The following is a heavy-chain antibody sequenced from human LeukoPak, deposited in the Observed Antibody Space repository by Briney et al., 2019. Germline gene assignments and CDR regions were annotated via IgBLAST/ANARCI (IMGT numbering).Heavy chain of an antibody. CDR2: IYYSGST. D-gene: IGHD1-26*01. V-gene: IGHV4-59*01. CDR1: GGSFSGYH. J-gene: IGHJ3*02. Sequence: SETLSLTCAVYGGSFSGYHWNWIRQPPGKGLEWIGYIYYSGSTSYNPSLKSRVTISVDTSKKQFSLKLSSVTAADTAFYYCARYIVSYPHDAFDIWGQGTMVTVSS. CDR3: ARYIVSYPHDAFDI.